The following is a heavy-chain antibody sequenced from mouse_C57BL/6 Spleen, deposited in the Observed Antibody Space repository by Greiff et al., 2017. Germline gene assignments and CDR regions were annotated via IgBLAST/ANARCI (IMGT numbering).Heavy chain of an antibody. D-gene: IGHD2-4*01. Sequence: VQLQQSGAELARPGASVKLSCKASGYTFTSYGISWVKQRTGQGLEWIGEIYPRSGNNYYNEKFKGKATLTADKSSSTAYMELRSLTSEDSAVYFCARSYDYGYAMDYWGQGTSVTVSS. J-gene: IGHJ4*01. CDR3: ARSYDYGYAMDY. CDR1: GYTFTSYG. V-gene: IGHV1-81*01. CDR2: IYPRSGNN.